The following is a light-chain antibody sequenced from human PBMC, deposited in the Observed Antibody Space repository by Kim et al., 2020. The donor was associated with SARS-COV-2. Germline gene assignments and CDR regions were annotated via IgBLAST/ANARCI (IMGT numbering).Light chain of an antibody. CDR2: RNN. CDR3: AAWDDSLSGRV. V-gene: IGLV1-47*01. Sequence: GQRVTIDCSGSSPDIGSNYVSWHQQFPGTAPKLLIYRNNQRPSGVPDRFSGSKSGTSASLAISGLRSEDEADYYCAAWDDSLSGRVFGGGTQLTVL. J-gene: IGLJ3*02. CDR1: SPDIGSNY.